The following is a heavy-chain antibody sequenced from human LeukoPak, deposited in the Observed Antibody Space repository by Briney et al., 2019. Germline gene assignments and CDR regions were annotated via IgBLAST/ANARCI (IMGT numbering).Heavy chain of an antibody. Sequence: ASVKVSCKASGYTFTGYYMHWVRQAPGQGLEWMGWISAYNGNTNYAQKLQGRVTMTTDTSTSTAYMELRSLRSDDTAVYYCARGSGSYSGYYYMDVWGKGTTVTISS. J-gene: IGHJ6*03. V-gene: IGHV1-18*04. CDR1: GYTFTGYY. D-gene: IGHD1-26*01. CDR3: ARGSGSYSGYYYMDV. CDR2: ISAYNGNT.